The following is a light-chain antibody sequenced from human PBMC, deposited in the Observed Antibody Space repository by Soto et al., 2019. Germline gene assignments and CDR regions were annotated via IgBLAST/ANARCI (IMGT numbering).Light chain of an antibody. CDR2: RAS. CDR1: QHVSSN. J-gene: IGKJ2*01. CDR3: QQYNNWPYT. Sequence: EIVMTQSPATLSVSPGGSATLSCRASQHVSSNFAWYRQKPGQAPTLLIYRASTRATGIPARLSGSESGTEFTLTISSLQSEDFAVYYCQQYNNWPYTFGQGTKLEIK. V-gene: IGKV3-15*01.